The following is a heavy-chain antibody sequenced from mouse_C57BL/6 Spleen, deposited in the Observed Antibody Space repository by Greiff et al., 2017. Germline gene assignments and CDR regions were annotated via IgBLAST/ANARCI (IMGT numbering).Heavy chain of an antibody. V-gene: IGHV14-4*01. CDR1: GFNIKDDY. D-gene: IGHD3-3*01. CDR3: TTGWSRGY. J-gene: IGHJ2*01. CDR2: IDPENGDT. Sequence: VQLQQSGAELVRPGASVKLSCTASGFNIKDDYMHWVKQRPEQGLEWIGWIDPENGDTEYASKFQGKATITADTSSNTAYLQLSSLTSEDTAVYYCTTGWSRGYWGQGTTLTVAS.